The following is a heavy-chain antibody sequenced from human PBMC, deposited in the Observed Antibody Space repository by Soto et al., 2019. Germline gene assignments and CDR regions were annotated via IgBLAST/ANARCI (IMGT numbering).Heavy chain of an antibody. J-gene: IGHJ6*03. Sequence: QVQLLQSGAEVKKPGASVKVSCKASGYTFTNYGITWVRQAPGQGLEWMGWIGAYNGNTHYTERLQGRVTMTTDTSTSTAYMELRGLRSDDSAVYYCARARQLVGYFYYYMDVWGNGTTVTVSS. V-gene: IGHV1-18*01. CDR3: ARARQLVGYFYYYMDV. CDR2: IGAYNGNT. D-gene: IGHD6-6*01. CDR1: GYTFTNYG.